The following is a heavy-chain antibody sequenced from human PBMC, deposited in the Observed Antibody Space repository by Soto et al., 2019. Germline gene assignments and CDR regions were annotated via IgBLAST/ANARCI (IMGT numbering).Heavy chain of an antibody. CDR1: GGTFSSYA. D-gene: IGHD3-22*01. V-gene: IGHV1-69*13. J-gene: IGHJ3*02. CDR2: IIPIFGTA. Sequence: SVKVSCKASGGTFSSYAISWVRQAPGQGLEWMGGIIPIFGTANYAQKFQGRVTITADESTSTAYMELSSLRSEGTAVYYCARRLVVINLAKTRARGAFDIWGQGTMVTVSS. CDR3: ARRLVVINLAKTRARGAFDI.